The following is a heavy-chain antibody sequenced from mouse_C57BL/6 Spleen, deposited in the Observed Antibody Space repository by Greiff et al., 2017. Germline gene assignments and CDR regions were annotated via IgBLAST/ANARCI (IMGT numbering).Heavy chain of an antibody. CDR3: ARRLYGKIWYFDV. Sequence: QVHVKQPGAELVKPGASVKLSCKASGYTFTSYWMQWVKQRPGQGLEWIGEIDPSDSYTNYNQKFKGKATLTVDTSSSTAYMQLSSLTSEDSAVYYCARRLYGKIWYFDVWGTGTTVTVSS. D-gene: IGHD2-1*01. CDR2: IDPSDSYT. V-gene: IGHV1-50*01. CDR1: GYTFTSYW. J-gene: IGHJ1*03.